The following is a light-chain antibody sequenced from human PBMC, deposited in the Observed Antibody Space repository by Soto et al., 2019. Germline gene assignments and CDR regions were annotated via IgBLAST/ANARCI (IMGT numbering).Light chain of an antibody. CDR2: GAS. CDR1: QSVTSSY. CDR3: QQYGSSPA. V-gene: IGKV3-20*01. J-gene: IGKJ1*01. Sequence: EIVLTQSPGALSLSPGERVTLSCRTSQSVTSSYLAWYQQKPGQAPRLLISGASSRATGIPDRFSGSGSGTDFTLTISRLEPEDFAVYYCQQYGSSPAFGQGTKVEIK.